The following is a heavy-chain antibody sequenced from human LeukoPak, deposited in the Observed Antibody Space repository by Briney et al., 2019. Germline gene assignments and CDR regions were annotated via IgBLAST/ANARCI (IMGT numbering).Heavy chain of an antibody. CDR2: ISSSSSYI. J-gene: IGHJ4*02. CDR1: GFTFSSYS. D-gene: IGHD6-13*01. V-gene: IGHV3-21*01. CDR3: ARVRGSRWTPFDY. Sequence: GGSLRLSCAASGFTFSSYSMNWVRQAPGKGLEWVSSISSSSSYIYYADSVKGRFTISRDNAKNSLYLQMNSLRAEDTAVYYCARVRGSRWTPFDYWGQGTLVTVSS.